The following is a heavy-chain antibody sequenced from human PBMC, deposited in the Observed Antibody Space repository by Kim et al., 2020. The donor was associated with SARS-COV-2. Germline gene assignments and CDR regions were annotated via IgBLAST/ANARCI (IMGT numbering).Heavy chain of an antibody. J-gene: IGHJ6*03. Sequence: GGSLRLSCAASGFTFSSYEMNWVRQAPGKGLEWVSYISSSGSTIYYADSVKGRCTISRDNAKNSLYLQMNSLRAEDTAVYYCARALLELSDYYYYMDVWGKGTTVTVSS. CDR3: ARALLELSDYYYYMDV. D-gene: IGHD1-7*01. CDR1: GFTFSSYE. V-gene: IGHV3-48*03. CDR2: ISSSGSTI.